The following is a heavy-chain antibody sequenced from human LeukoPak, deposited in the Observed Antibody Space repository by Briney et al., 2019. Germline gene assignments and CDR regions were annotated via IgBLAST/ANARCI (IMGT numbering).Heavy chain of an antibody. CDR1: VYTFTIFG. Sequence: ASVRVSSKPSVYTFTIFGISWVRQAPGQGLEWMGWISVYNGDTNFAQKFQGRVTMTTDTSTSTVYMELGNLRSDDTAVYYCARSVPSDYWGQGALVTVSS. CDR3: ARSVPSDY. CDR2: ISVYNGDT. V-gene: IGHV1-18*01. J-gene: IGHJ4*02.